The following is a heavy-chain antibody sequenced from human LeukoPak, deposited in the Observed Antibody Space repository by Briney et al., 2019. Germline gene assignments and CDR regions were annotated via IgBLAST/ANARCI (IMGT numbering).Heavy chain of an antibody. V-gene: IGHV3-48*01. CDR2: ISSSSSTI. CDR3: AKLWGDIVVVPAADDY. CDR1: GFTFSSYS. Sequence: GGSLRLSCAASGFTFSSYSMNWVRQAPGKGLEWVSYISSSSSTIYYADSVKGRSTISRDNSKNTLYLQMNSLRAEDTAVYYCAKLWGDIVVVPAADDYWGQGTLVTVSS. D-gene: IGHD2-2*01. J-gene: IGHJ4*02.